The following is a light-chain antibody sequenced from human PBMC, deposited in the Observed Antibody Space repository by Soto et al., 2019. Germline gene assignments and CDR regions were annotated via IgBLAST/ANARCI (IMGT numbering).Light chain of an antibody. J-gene: IGLJ3*02. CDR1: ISDVGGYNS. Sequence: QSALTQPASVSGSPGQSITISCTGTISDVGGYNSVSWYQQHPGKAPKLMIYEVTNRPSGVSIRLSGSKSGNTASLTISGRQAEDEADYYCSSYTSRSPLVFGGGTKLTVL. V-gene: IGLV2-14*01. CDR3: SSYTSRSPLV. CDR2: EVT.